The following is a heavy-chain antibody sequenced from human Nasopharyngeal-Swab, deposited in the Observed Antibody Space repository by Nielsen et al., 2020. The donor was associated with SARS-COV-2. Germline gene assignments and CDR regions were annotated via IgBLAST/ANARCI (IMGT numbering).Heavy chain of an antibody. J-gene: IGHJ4*02. D-gene: IGHD3-22*01. V-gene: IGHV1-58*01. CDR2: IVVGSGNT. CDR3: AASLPYDSSGYYS. Sequence: WVRQAPGQRLEWIGRIVVGSGNTNYAQKFQERVTITRDMSTSTAYTELSSLRSEDTAAYYCAASLPYDSSGYYSWGQGTLVTVSS.